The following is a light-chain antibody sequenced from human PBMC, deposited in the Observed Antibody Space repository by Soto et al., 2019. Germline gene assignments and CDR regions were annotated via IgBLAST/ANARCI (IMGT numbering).Light chain of an antibody. V-gene: IGKV3-20*01. CDR1: QSVIY. CDR3: HQYGIVPWT. CDR2: GAS. J-gene: IGKJ1*01. Sequence: EIVLTQSPGTLSLSPGERATLSCRASQSVIYLAWYQQKPGQAPRLLFYGASNRATDIPGRFSGSGSGTDFTLTISRMEPEDSAVYYCHQYGIVPWTFGQGTKVEIK.